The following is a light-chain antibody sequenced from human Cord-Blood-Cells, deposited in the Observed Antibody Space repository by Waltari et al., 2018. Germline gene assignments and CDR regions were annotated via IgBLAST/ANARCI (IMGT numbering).Light chain of an antibody. CDR1: QSISSY. V-gene: IGKV1-39*01. Sequence: IQMTQSSSSLSASVADCVTITRRASQSISSYLNRYQQKPGKAPKRLIYAASSLQSWVTSRFSGSGSGTDYTRTINSLQPEDFAAYYCQQSYSTPFGGGTKVEIK. J-gene: IGKJ4*02. CDR2: AAS. CDR3: QQSYSTP.